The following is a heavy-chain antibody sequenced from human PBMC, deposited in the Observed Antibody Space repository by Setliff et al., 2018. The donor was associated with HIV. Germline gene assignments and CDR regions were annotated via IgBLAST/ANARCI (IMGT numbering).Heavy chain of an antibody. J-gene: IGHJ4*02. V-gene: IGHV3-11*01. CDR1: GFTFSDFY. CDR2: ISGGDTI. Sequence: SLRLSCAASGFTFSDFYLSWVRQAPGKGLEWISYISGGDTIEYAESVRGRFTISRDNPKKSLFLQMNGLRVDDTAIYYCARHGRFGRRFFDSWGQGTLVTVSS. D-gene: IGHD3-10*01. CDR3: ARHGRFGRRFFDS.